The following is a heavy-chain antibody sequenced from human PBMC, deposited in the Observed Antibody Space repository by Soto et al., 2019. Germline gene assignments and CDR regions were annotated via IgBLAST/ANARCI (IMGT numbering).Heavy chain of an antibody. D-gene: IGHD7-27*01. Sequence: GESLKISCQDSGYSFTNYWISWVRQMPGKGLEWMGRIDPSDSYTKYNPSFQGHVTISADKSFSTAYLQWTSLKASDTAIYYCARELNTLGCFDPWGQGTLVTVSS. CDR1: GYSFTNYW. CDR2: IDPSDSYT. V-gene: IGHV5-10-1*01. J-gene: IGHJ5*02. CDR3: ARELNTLGCFDP.